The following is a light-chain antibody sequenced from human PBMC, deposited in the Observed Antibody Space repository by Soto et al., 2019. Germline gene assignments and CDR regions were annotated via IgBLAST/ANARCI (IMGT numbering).Light chain of an antibody. Sequence: EIGLTQSPGTLSLSPGERATLSCRASQSVSSSYLAWYQQKPGQAPRLLIYGASSRATGIPDRFSGSGSGTDFTLTISRLEPEDFAAYYCQHYGSSPRPFGQGTKVAIK. CDR2: GAS. CDR1: QSVSSSY. V-gene: IGKV3-20*01. J-gene: IGKJ1*01. CDR3: QHYGSSPRP.